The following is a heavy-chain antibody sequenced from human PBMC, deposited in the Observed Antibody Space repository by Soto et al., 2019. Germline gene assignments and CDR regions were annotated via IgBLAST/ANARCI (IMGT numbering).Heavy chain of an antibody. CDR3: ARRYFYDSSGYQTHAFDI. J-gene: IGHJ3*02. Sequence: QVQLQESGPGLVKPSETLSLTCTVSGGSISSYYWSWIRQPPGKGLEWIGYIYTSGSTNYNPSLMSRVTLSVDPSKNEFTLKLSSVTAADTAVYYCARRYFYDSSGYQTHAFDIWGQGTMVTVSS. CDR2: IYTSGST. V-gene: IGHV4-59*01. D-gene: IGHD3-22*01. CDR1: GGSISSYY.